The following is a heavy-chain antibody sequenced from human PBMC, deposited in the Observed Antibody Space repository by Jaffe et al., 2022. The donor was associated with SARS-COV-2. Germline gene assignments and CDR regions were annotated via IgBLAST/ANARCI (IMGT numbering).Heavy chain of an antibody. D-gene: IGHD3-22*01. J-gene: IGHJ4*02. Sequence: EVQLVQSGAEVKKAGESLKISCKVSGYSFTKNWIGWVRQMPGKGLESMGIIYPDDSDTRYSPTFQGQVILSADKSISTVYLQWNSLEASDTAIYYCARLRMGGYHDFWGQGTLVTVTS. CDR3: ARLRMGGYHDF. CDR2: IYPDDSDT. CDR1: GYSFTKNW. V-gene: IGHV5-51*01.